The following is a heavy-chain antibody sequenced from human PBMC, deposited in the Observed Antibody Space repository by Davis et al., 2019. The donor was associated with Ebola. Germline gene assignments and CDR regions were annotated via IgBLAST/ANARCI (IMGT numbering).Heavy chain of an antibody. CDR2: ISAYNGNT. J-gene: IGHJ4*02. Sequence: AASVKVSCKASGYTFTSYGISWVRQAPGQGLEWMGWISAYNGNTNYAQNFQGRVTMTTDTSTSTAYMEVGSLRYDDTAVYYCARAQFPTTSDHWGQGTLVTVSS. D-gene: IGHD1-1*01. CDR1: GYTFTSYG. CDR3: ARAQFPTTSDH. V-gene: IGHV1-18*01.